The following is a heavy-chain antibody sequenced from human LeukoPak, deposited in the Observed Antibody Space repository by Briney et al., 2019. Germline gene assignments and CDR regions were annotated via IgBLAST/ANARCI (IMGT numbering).Heavy chain of an antibody. V-gene: IGHV1-69*04. CDR3: ARALPPEDGSYYFDY. CDR2: IIPILGIA. D-gene: IGHD3-10*01. J-gene: IGHJ4*02. CDR1: GGSFSSYA. Sequence: GASVKVSCKASGGSFSSYAISWVRQAPGQGLEWMGRIIPILGIANYAQKFQGRVTITADKSTSKAYMELGSLRSEDTAVYYCARALPPEDGSYYFDYWGQGTLVTVSS.